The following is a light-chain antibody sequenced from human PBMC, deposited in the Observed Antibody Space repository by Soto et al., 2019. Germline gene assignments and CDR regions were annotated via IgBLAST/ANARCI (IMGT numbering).Light chain of an antibody. CDR2: EVS. CDR1: SSDIGAYNY. Sequence: QSVLTQPPSASGSPGQSVTISCTGTSSDIGAYNYVSWYQQHPGKAPKLMIYEVSKRPSGVPDRFSGSKSGNTASLTVSGLQAEDEADYYCSSYAGNNNSVFGTGTKVTVL. V-gene: IGLV2-8*01. J-gene: IGLJ1*01. CDR3: SSYAGNNNSV.